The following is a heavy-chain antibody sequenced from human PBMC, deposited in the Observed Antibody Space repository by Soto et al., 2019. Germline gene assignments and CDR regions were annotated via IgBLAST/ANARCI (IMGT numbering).Heavy chain of an antibody. CDR1: GVSLTSGNW. J-gene: IGHJ4*02. CDR3: ARLVYDTRLNYMYFDF. D-gene: IGHD3-10*01. CDR2: IFHDGTA. V-gene: IGHV4-4*02. Sequence: QVTLQESGPGLATPSGTLSLTCAVSGVSLTSGNWWTWVRQSPQRGLEYIGEIFHDGTANYYPSFERRVAMSVDTSRNQFSLKLTSVTAADTAVYFCARLVYDTRLNYMYFDFWGPGTLVTVS.